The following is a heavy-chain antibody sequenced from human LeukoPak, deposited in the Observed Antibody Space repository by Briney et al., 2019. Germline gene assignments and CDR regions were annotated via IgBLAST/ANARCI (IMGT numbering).Heavy chain of an antibody. Sequence: GGSLRLSCAASGFTFSSYSMNWVRQAPGKGLEWVSYISSSSSTIYYADSVKGRFTISRDNAKNSLYLQMNSLRAEDTALYYCAKYCVSASCASESHYYAMDVWGQGTKVTVSS. D-gene: IGHD2-2*01. CDR3: AKYCVSASCASESHYYAMDV. CDR2: ISSSSSTI. V-gene: IGHV3-48*01. CDR1: GFTFSSYS. J-gene: IGHJ6*02.